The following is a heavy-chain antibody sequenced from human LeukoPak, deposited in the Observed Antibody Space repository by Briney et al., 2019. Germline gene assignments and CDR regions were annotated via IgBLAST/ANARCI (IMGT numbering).Heavy chain of an antibody. V-gene: IGHV3-48*03. CDR2: ISSSGSTI. CDR3: AREPPSDEAAVTEYFQH. D-gene: IGHD6-13*01. CDR1: GFTFSSYE. Sequence: GGSLRLSCAASGFTFSSYEMNWVRQAPGKGLEWVSYISSSGSTIYYADSVKGRFTISRDNAKNSLYLQMNSLRAEDTAVYYCAREPPSDEAAVTEYFQHWGRGTLVTVSS. J-gene: IGHJ1*01.